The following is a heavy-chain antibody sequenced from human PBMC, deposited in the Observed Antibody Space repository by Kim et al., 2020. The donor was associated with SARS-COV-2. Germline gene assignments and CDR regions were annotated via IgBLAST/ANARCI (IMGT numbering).Heavy chain of an antibody. D-gene: IGHD3-22*01. CDR3: SRAQRGYGVDFDN. V-gene: IGHV3-49*02. Sequence: YDASVKGRVTISRDDSKTVAYQQRNSLKPEDTALYYCSRAQRGYGVDFDNWGQGTLVTVSS. J-gene: IGHJ4*02.